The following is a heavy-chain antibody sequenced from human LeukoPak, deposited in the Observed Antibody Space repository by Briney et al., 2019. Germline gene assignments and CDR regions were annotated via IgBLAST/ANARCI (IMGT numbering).Heavy chain of an antibody. CDR2: IIPIFGTA. J-gene: IGHJ5*02. Sequence: SVKVSCKASGYTFTGYYMHWVRQAPGQGLEWMGGIIPIFGTANYAQKFQGRVTITADESTSTAYMELSSLRSEDTAVYYCARPLLDNDSSGYYTNWFDPWGQGTLVTVSS. V-gene: IGHV1-69*13. D-gene: IGHD3-22*01. CDR3: ARPLLDNDSSGYYTNWFDP. CDR1: GYTFTGYY.